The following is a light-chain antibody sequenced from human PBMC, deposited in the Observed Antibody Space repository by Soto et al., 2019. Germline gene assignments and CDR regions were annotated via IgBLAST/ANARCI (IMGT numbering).Light chain of an antibody. V-gene: IGLV2-8*01. CDR1: SSDVGGYNY. J-gene: IGLJ2*01. CDR3: SSYAGSNNYVL. Sequence: QSALTQPPSASGSPGQSVTISCTGTSSDVGGYNYVSWYQQHPGKAPELMIYEVSMRPSGVPDRFSGSKSGNTASLTVSGLQAEDEADYYCSSYAGSNNYVLFGGGTQLTVL. CDR2: EVS.